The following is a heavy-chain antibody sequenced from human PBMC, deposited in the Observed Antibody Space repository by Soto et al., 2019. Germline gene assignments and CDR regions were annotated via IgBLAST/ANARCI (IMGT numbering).Heavy chain of an antibody. CDR3: AREGGPLDILTGYYDPYYYYYYGMDV. J-gene: IGHJ6*02. CDR2: ISAYNGNT. D-gene: IGHD3-9*01. V-gene: IGHV1-18*01. Sequence: ASVKVSCKASGYTFTSYGISWVRQAPGQGLEWMGWISAYNGNTNYAQKLQGRVTMTTDTSTSTAYMELRSLRSDDTAVYYCAREGGPLDILTGYYDPYYYYYYGMDVWGQGTTVTVSS. CDR1: GYTFTSYG.